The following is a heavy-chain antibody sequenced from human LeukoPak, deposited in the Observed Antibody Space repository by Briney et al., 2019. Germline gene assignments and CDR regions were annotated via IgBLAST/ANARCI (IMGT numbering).Heavy chain of an antibody. CDR1: GGSMTSSDFY. CDR3: VRLVTGFCSGVSCFSDHYYFYMDV. CDR2: IYYSGRA. J-gene: IGHJ6*03. D-gene: IGHD2-15*01. V-gene: IGHV4-39*01. Sequence: SETLSLTCTVSGGSMTSSDFYWGWIRQPPGKGLEWIGTIYYSGRAYYSPSLKSRVTISVDTSQHKFSLKLNSVTAADTAVSYCVRLVTGFCSGVSCFSDHYYFYMDVWVKGTTVTVSS.